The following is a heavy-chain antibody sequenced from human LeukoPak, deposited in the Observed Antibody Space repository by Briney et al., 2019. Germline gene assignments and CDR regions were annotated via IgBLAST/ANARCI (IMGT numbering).Heavy chain of an antibody. CDR3: ARGITRRRTFDI. V-gene: IGHV4-30-4*01. CDR1: GGSVSSGDYY. J-gene: IGHJ3*02. D-gene: IGHD3-10*01. Sequence: SQTLSLTCTVSGGSVSSGDYYWSWIRQPPGKGLEWIGYIYYSGSTYYNPSLKSRITISVDTSKNQFSLKLSSVTAADTALYYCARGITRRRTFDIWGQGTMVTVSS. CDR2: IYYSGST.